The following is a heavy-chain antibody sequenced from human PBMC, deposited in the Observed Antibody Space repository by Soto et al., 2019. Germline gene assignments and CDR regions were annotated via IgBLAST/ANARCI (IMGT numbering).Heavy chain of an antibody. Sequence: EVQLVESGGGLVKPGGSLRLSCAASGFTFSGYSMNWVRQAPGKGLEWVSSISGSSTYIYYADSVKGRFTISRDNAQNSLHLQMNSLRDEDTALYYCAKDNELPGEIHHWGQGTLVTVSS. CDR1: GFTFSGYS. V-gene: IGHV3-21*02. CDR3: AKDNELPGEIHH. CDR2: ISGSSTYI. D-gene: IGHD7-27*01. J-gene: IGHJ1*01.